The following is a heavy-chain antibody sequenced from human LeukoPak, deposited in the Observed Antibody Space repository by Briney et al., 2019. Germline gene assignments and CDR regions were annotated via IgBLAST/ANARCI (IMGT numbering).Heavy chain of an antibody. CDR2: ISYDGSNK. D-gene: IGHD2-21*02. CDR3: AKSEDCGGDCYPDY. Sequence: GGSLRLPCAASGFTFSSYGMHWVRQAPGKGLEWVAVISYDGSNKYYADSVKGRFTISRDNSKNTLYLQMNSLRAEDTAVYYCAKSEDCGGDCYPDYWGQGTLVTVSS. CDR1: GFTFSSYG. J-gene: IGHJ4*02. V-gene: IGHV3-30*18.